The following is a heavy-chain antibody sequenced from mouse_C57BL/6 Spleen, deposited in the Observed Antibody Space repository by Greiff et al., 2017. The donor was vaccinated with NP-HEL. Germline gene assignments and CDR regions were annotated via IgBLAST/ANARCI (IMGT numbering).Heavy chain of an antibody. CDR1: GYTFTDYY. CDR3: ARGGYYENFDY. J-gene: IGHJ2*01. D-gene: IGHD2-4*01. Sequence: EVQLQQSGPVLVKPGASVKMSCKASGYTFTDYYMNWVKQSHGKSLEWIGVINPYNGGTSYNQKFKGKATLTVDKSSSTAYMELNSLTSEDSAVYYCARGGYYENFDYWGQGTTLTVSS. V-gene: IGHV1-19*01. CDR2: INPYNGGT.